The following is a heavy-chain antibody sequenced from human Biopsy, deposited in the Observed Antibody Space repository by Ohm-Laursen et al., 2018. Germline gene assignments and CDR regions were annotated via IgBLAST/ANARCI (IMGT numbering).Heavy chain of an antibody. V-gene: IGHV1-2*02. CDR3: AKGQDLRGGAEYFQH. CDR2: INPHSGTT. D-gene: IGHD2-15*01. Sequence: GASVKVSCKASGYTFTSQYLHCVRQVPGQGLEWMGWINPHSGTTKFAQDFQGRVTMTRDTSITTAYMELRRLRSDDTAVYYCAKGQDLRGGAEYFQHWGQGALVTVSS. J-gene: IGHJ1*01. CDR1: GYTFTSQY.